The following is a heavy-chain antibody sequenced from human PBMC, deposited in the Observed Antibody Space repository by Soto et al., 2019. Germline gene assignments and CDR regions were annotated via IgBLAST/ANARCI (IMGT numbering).Heavy chain of an antibody. V-gene: IGHV3-30*18. CDR3: AKGGSSGWYPKG. CDR1: GFTFSSYG. Sequence: QVQLVESGGGVVQPGRSLRLSCAASGFTFSSYGMHWVRQAPGKGLEWVAVISYDGSNKYYADSVKGRFTISRDNSKNTLYPQMNSLRAEDTAVYYCAKGGSSGWYPKGWGQGTLVTVSS. CDR2: ISYDGSNK. J-gene: IGHJ4*02. D-gene: IGHD6-19*01.